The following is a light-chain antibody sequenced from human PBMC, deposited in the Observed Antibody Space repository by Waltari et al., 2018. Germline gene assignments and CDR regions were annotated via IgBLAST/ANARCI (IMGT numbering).Light chain of an antibody. CDR1: PVVSRD. Sequence: EIVMTQSPVTLSVSLGERATLPCRASPVVSRDLAWYQQKPGQAPRLLIYDASTRAAGLAARFSASGSGTEFTLTISSLQSEDFAVYYCQQYKYWPPLTFGGGTKVEIK. CDR3: QQYKYWPPLT. J-gene: IGKJ4*01. V-gene: IGKV3-15*01. CDR2: DAS.